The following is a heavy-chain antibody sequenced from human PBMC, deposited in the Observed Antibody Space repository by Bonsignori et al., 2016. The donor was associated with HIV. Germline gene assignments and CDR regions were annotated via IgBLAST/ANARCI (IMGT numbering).Heavy chain of an antibody. J-gene: IGHJ3*02. Sequence: SETLSLTCTVSGGSISSYYWSWIRQPPGKGLEWIGYIYYSGSTNYNPSLKSRVTISVDTSKNQFSLKLSSVTAADTAVYYCARPHDYGDAFDIWGQGTMVTVSS. CDR1: GGSISSYY. CDR3: ARPHDYGDAFDI. V-gene: IGHV4-59*01. CDR2: IYYSGST. D-gene: IGHD4-17*01.